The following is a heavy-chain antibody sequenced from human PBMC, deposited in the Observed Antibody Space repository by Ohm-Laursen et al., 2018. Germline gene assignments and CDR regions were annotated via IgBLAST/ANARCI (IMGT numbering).Heavy chain of an antibody. CDR1: GYIFTAYY. CDR2: INPNIGGP. D-gene: IGHD2-8*01. CDR3: AREGGNGGFDY. V-gene: IGHV1-2*06. J-gene: IGHJ4*02. Sequence: SVKVSCKASGYIFTAYYMHWVRQAPGQGPEWMGRINPNIGGPNYAQKFQGRVTMTRDTSISSAYMELSRLTSDDTAVYYCAREGGNGGFDYWGQGTLVTVSS.